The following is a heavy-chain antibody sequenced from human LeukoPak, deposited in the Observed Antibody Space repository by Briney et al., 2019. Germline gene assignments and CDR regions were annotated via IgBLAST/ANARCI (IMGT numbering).Heavy chain of an antibody. CDR3: ARGYSSSSGRPDH. V-gene: IGHV4-4*08. CDR1: GGSISSYH. J-gene: IGHJ4*02. CDR2: IYNSGAT. D-gene: IGHD6-6*01. Sequence: SETLPLTCTVSGGSISSYHWSWIRQPPGKGLEWIGYIYNSGATNYNPSLKSRVIISIDMSKKQFSLKLASVTAADTAVYYCARGYSSSSGRPDHWGQGALVTVSS.